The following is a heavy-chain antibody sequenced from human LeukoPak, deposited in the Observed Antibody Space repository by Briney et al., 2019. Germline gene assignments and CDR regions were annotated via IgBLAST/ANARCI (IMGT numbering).Heavy chain of an antibody. CDR1: GYTFTSYH. V-gene: IGHV1-8*01. CDR3: VRVPPGTTIYAY. D-gene: IGHD1-14*01. J-gene: IGHJ4*02. CDR2: MNPNNSDI. Sequence: ASVKVSCKASGYTFTSYHINWVRQATGQGLEWVGWMNPNNSDIGYAQKFQGRDTMTRNTSIDTAYMELSSQRSEDTAIYYCVRVPPGTTIYAYWGQGTLVTVSS.